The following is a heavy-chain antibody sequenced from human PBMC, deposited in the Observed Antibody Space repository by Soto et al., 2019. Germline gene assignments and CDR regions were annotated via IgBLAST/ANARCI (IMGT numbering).Heavy chain of an antibody. CDR2: IYSGGST. CDR1: GFTVSSNY. V-gene: IGHV3-66*04. Sequence: PRGSLRLSCAASGFTVSSNYMSWVRQAPGKGLEWVSVIYSGGSTYYADSVKGRFTISRDNSKNTLYLQMNSLRAEDTAVYYCARHLLVDGKADYYGMDVCGQGNTVTVS. J-gene: IGHJ6*02. D-gene: IGHD6-6*01. CDR3: ARHLLVDGKADYYGMDV.